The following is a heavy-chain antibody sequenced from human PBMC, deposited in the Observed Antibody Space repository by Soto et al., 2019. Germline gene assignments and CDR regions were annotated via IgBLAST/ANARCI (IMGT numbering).Heavy chain of an antibody. V-gene: IGHV3-33*01. Sequence: QVQLVESGGGVVQPGRSLRLSCAASGFTFSNYGMHWVRQAPGKGLEWVVVIWSDGIYKYYGDSVKGRFTVSRDNAKNTVYLQIDSLGVEDTAVYYCARDEIQIWSYVGTFAFWVQGTLVTVSS. CDR1: GFTFSNYG. J-gene: IGHJ4*02. CDR3: ARDEIQIWSYVGTFAF. CDR2: IWSDGIYK. D-gene: IGHD5-18*01.